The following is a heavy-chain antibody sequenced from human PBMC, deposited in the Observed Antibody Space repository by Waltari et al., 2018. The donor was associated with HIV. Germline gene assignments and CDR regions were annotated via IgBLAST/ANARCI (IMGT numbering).Heavy chain of an antibody. V-gene: IGHV3-48*01. D-gene: IGHD4-4*01. CDR3: ARELGNTVQDYYGMDV. Sequence: EVQLVESGGGLVHPGGSLRLSCVASGFTFSTFSLNWVRQAPGKGLEWVSYIGSSSPIIYYADSVKGRFTISRDNAKNSLYLQMNSLRAEDTAVYYCARELGNTVQDYYGMDVWGQGTTVTVSS. CDR2: IGSSSPII. CDR1: GFTFSTFS. J-gene: IGHJ6*02.